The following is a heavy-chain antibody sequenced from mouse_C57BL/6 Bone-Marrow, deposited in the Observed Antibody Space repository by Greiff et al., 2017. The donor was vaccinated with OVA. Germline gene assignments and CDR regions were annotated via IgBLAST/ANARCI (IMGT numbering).Heavy chain of an antibody. CDR2: INPNYGTT. Sequence: VQLKESGPELVKPGASVKISCKASGYSFTDYNMNWVKQSNGKSLEWIGVINPNYGTTSYNQKFKGKATLTVDQSSSTAYMQLNSLTSEDSAVYYCARGGGYYLYYAMDYWGQGTSVTVSS. CDR1: GYSFTDYN. D-gene: IGHD2-3*01. J-gene: IGHJ4*01. V-gene: IGHV1-39*01. CDR3: ARGGGYYLYYAMDY.